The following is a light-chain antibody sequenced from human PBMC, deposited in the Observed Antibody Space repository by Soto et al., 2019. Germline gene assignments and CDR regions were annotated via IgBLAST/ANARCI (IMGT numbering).Light chain of an antibody. V-gene: IGKV3-11*01. CDR1: QSVRRY. Sequence: IVLTQSPATLSLSPWERATLSCRASQSVRRYLAWYQQKPGQAPRLLIYDASTRATGIPARFSGSGSETDFTLTISSLEPADFGVYYCQQRHNWPITFGQGTRLEIK. J-gene: IGKJ5*01. CDR3: QQRHNWPIT. CDR2: DAS.